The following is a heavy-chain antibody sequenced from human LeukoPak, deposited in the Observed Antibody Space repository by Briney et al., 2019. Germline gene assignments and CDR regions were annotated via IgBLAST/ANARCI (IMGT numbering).Heavy chain of an antibody. CDR2: IYSGDSDT. D-gene: IGHD6-19*01. Sequence: PGASLKISCKGSGYSFTSYWIGWVRQMPGKGLEWIGIIYSGDSDTRYSPSFQGQVTTSADKSISTAYLQWSSLKASDTAMYYCARLTRSGIDYWGQGTLVTVSS. J-gene: IGHJ4*02. CDR1: GYSFTSYW. CDR3: ARLTRSGIDY. V-gene: IGHV5-51*01.